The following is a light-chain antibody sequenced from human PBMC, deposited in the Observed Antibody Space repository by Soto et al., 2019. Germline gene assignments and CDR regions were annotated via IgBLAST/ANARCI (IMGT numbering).Light chain of an antibody. J-gene: IGLJ2*01. CDR2: EDN. Sequence: SYELTKPPSVSVSPGQTARITCSGDKLGDKYACWYQQKPGQSPVLVIYEDNKRPSGIPERFSGSNSGNTATLTISGTQAMDEADYYCQAWDSSTVVFGGGTKVTVL. CDR3: QAWDSSTVV. V-gene: IGLV3-1*01. CDR1: KLGDKY.